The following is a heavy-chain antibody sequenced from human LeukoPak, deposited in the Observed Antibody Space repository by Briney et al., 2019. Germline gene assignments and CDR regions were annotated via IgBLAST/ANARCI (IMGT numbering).Heavy chain of an antibody. D-gene: IGHD3-3*01. V-gene: IGHV3-23*01. J-gene: IGHJ4*02. CDR3: AKEGEVLRFLEWLLSYFDY. Sequence: GGSPRLSCAASGFTFSSYAMSWVRQAPGKGLEWASAISGSGGSTYYADSVKGRFTISRDNSKNTLYLQMNSLRAEDTAVYYCAKEGEVLRFLEWLLSYFDYWGQGTLVTVSS. CDR1: GFTFSSYA. CDR2: ISGSGGST.